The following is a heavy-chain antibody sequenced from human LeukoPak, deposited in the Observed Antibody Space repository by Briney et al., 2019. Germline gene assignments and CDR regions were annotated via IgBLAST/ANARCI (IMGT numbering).Heavy chain of an antibody. V-gene: IGHV4-30-2*01. CDR1: GGSISSGGYS. Sequence: PSQTLSLTCAVSGGSISSGGYSWSWIRQPPGKGLEWIGYIYHSGSTYHNPSLKSRVTISVDRSKNQFSLKLSSVTAADTAVYYCARDCGGDCYYFDYWGQGTLVTVSS. D-gene: IGHD2-21*02. CDR2: IYHSGST. CDR3: ARDCGGDCYYFDY. J-gene: IGHJ4*02.